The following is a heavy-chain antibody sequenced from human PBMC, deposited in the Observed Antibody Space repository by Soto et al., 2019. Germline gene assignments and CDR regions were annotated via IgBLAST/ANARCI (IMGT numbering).Heavy chain of an antibody. D-gene: IGHD1-1*01. J-gene: IGHJ3*01. CDR1: GFSFRTYG. CDR2: ISPK. CDR3: ARDDAFGNENAFDL. Sequence: QAQLVESGGGLVQPGTSLRLSCAVSGFSFRTYGFHWVRQPPGKGLEWVAVISPKGHSDSVEGRFTISRDNSKDTLYLQMNNLRAEDTAVYYCARDDAFGNENAFDLWGQGTMVTVSS. V-gene: IGHV3-33*01.